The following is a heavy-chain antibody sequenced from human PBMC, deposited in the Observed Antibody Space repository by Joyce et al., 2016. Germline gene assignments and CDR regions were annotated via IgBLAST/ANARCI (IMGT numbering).Heavy chain of an antibody. J-gene: IGHJ4*02. CDR2: INHSGRT. CDR1: GGSFGGYY. Sequence: QVQLQQWGAGLLKPSETLSLTCAVYGGSFGGYYWSWIRQPPGKGLEWIGGINHSGRTNYDPSRESRVTIAVDTSKIKFSLRLSCGTAADTAVYYCARGLGALDYSNYAGYDYWGQGTLVTVSS. D-gene: IGHD4-11*01. V-gene: IGHV4-34*01. CDR3: ARGLGALDYSNYAGYDY.